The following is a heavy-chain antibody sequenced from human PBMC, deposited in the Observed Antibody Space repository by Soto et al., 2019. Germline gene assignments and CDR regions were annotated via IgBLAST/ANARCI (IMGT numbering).Heavy chain of an antibody. D-gene: IGHD5-18*01. J-gene: IGHJ6*02. CDR3: ARSSRIQLWSLVVYFGMDV. CDR1: GYSFTSYW. CDR2: IDPSDSYT. Sequence: EVQLVQSGAEVKKPGESLRISCKGSGYSFTSYWISWVRQMPGKGLEWMGRIDPSDSYTNYSPSFQGHVTISADKSISTAYLQWSSLKASDTAMYYCARSSRIQLWSLVVYFGMDVWGQGTTVTVYS. V-gene: IGHV5-10-1*03.